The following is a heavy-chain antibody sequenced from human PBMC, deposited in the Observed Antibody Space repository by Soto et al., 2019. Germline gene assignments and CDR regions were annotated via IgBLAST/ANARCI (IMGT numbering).Heavy chain of an antibody. J-gene: IGHJ6*02. CDR3: AKDSTVTTSLYFYYYGFDV. CDR2: VSGRGGST. D-gene: IGHD4-17*01. Sequence: VHLLESGGGLVQPGGSLRLACTASGFTFNHYAMSWDRQAPGKGLEWVSAVSGRGGSTKYADSVKGRFIISRDNSNSTLYLQMDRLRGEDTALYYCAKDSTVTTSLYFYYYGFDVWGQGTTVTVSS. CDR1: GFTFNHYA. V-gene: IGHV3-23*01.